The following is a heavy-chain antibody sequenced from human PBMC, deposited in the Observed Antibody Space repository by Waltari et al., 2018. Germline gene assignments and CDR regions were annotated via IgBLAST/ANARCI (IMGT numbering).Heavy chain of an antibody. J-gene: IGHJ5*02. Sequence: EVQLVQSGSEVKKPGAAVRISCKASGYTFTDYYIHWVQQAPGKGLEWMGLVDPEDGETRYSEKFQGRVTINAETSTATAYMELRSLRSEDTALYFCATTGYCDGGTCLMMSWGQGTLVTVSS. CDR3: ATTGYCDGGTCLMMS. V-gene: IGHV1-69-2*01. CDR2: VDPEDGET. CDR1: GYTFTDYY. D-gene: IGHD2-15*01.